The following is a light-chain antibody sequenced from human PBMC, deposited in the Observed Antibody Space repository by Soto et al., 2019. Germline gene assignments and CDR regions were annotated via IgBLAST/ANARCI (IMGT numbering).Light chain of an antibody. CDR3: QSYDSSHVV. V-gene: IGLV1-40*01. CDR2: GNS. Sequence: QSVLTQPPSVSGAPGQMVTISCTGSSSNIGAGYDVHWYQQLPGTAPKLLIYGNSNRPSGVPDRFSDSKSGTSASLAITGLQAEDEADYYCQSYDSSHVVFGGGTKLTVL. J-gene: IGLJ2*01. CDR1: SSNIGAGYD.